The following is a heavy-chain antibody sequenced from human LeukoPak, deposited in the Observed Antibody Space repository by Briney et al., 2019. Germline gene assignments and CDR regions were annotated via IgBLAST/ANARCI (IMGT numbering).Heavy chain of an antibody. CDR1: GFTFSSYQ. V-gene: IGHV3-48*03. CDR3: ARGPPRAGRWLPFEY. Sequence: GGSLRLSCAASGFTFSSYQMNWVRQAPGKGLEWVSYISSGGSTIYYADSVKGRFTISRDNAKNSLYLQVNSLRAEDTAVYYCARGPPRAGRWLPFEYLGQGTLVTVSS. CDR2: ISSGGSTI. D-gene: IGHD5-24*01. J-gene: IGHJ4*02.